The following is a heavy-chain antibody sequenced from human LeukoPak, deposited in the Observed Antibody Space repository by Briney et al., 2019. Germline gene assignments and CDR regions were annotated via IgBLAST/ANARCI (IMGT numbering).Heavy chain of an antibody. J-gene: IGHJ4*02. Sequence: GASVKLSCAASGFTFSNYAITWVRQAPGNRLEWVAAISGSGGKTNYADSAKGRFTISRDNSKTTLYLQMNSLRVEDTAVYYCVKVRVASGSDPYYFHYWGQGTLVTVSS. CDR2: ISGSGGKT. V-gene: IGHV3-23*01. D-gene: IGHD3-10*01. CDR1: GFTFSNYA. CDR3: VKVRVASGSDPYYFHY.